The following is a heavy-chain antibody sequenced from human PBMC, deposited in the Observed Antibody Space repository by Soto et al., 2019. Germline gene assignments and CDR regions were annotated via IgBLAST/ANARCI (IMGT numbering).Heavy chain of an antibody. D-gene: IGHD6-19*01. CDR1: GGSISSSNW. CDR2: IYHSGST. Sequence: SETLSLTCAVPGGSISSSNWRSWGRQPPGKGLEWIGEIYHSGSTNYNPSLKSRVTISVDKSKNQFSLKLSSVTAADTAVYYCARVCGASSGGPQGCDYYGMDVWGQGTTVTVSS. CDR3: ARVCGASSGGPQGCDYYGMDV. V-gene: IGHV4-4*02. J-gene: IGHJ6*02.